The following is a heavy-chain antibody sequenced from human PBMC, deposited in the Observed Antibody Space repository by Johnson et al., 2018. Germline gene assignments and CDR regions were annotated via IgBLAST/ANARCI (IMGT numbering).Heavy chain of an antibody. D-gene: IGHD2-2*01. Sequence: QVQLVESGAEVTKXGASXKVXCKASGYTFTSYYMHWVRQAPGQGLAWRGIINPSGGSTSYAQKFQGRVTMTRDTSTSTVYMELSSLRSEDTAVYYCGRVCSSTSCYVGFAFDIWGPGTMVTVSS. CDR1: GYTFTSYY. V-gene: IGHV1-46*01. CDR2: INPSGGST. J-gene: IGHJ3*02. CDR3: GRVCSSTSCYVGFAFDI.